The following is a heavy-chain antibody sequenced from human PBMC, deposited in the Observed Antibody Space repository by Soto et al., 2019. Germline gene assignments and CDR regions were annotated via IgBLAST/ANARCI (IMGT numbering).Heavy chain of an antibody. Sequence: GGSLRLSCAASGFTFSDYYMSWIRQAPGKGLEWVSYISSSGSTIYYADSVKGRFTISRDNAKNSLYLQMNSLRAEDTAVYYCARVRMVAATLFYFDYWGQGTLVTVSS. CDR1: GFTFSDYY. J-gene: IGHJ4*02. V-gene: IGHV3-11*01. D-gene: IGHD2-15*01. CDR2: ISSSGSTI. CDR3: ARVRMVAATLFYFDY.